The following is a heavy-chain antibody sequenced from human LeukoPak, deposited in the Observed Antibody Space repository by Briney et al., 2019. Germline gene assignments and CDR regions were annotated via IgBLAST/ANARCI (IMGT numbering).Heavy chain of an antibody. D-gene: IGHD2-2*01. V-gene: IGHV3-21*04. CDR1: GFTFSSYS. J-gene: IGHJ4*02. Sequence: PGGSLRLSCAASGFTFSSYSMNWVRQAPGKGLEWVSSISSISSYIYYADSVKGRFTISRDNAKNSLYLQMNSLRAEDTALYYCAKDPLYCSSTSCLTAPSFDYWGQGTLVTVSS. CDR2: ISSISSYI. CDR3: AKDPLYCSSTSCLTAPSFDY.